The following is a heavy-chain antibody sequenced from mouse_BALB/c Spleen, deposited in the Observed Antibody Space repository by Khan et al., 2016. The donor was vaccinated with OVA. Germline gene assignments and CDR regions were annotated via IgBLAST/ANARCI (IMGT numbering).Heavy chain of an antibody. J-gene: IGHJ4*01. CDR1: GYTFTDYT. D-gene: IGHD3-3*01. V-gene: IGHV1-22*01. Sequence: EVQLQQSGPELVKPGASVKMSCKTSGYTFTDYTLHWVKQSHGKSLEWIGVIDPKNGVTSYNQKFKGKATLTVDKSSSTAYMEFRSLTYEDSAVYYCARDAGRYWGQGTSVTVSS. CDR3: ARDAGRY. CDR2: IDPKNGVT.